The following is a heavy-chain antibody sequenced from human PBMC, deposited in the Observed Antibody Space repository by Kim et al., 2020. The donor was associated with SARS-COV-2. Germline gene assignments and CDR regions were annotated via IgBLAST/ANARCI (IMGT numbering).Heavy chain of an antibody. D-gene: IGHD6-19*01. CDR2: IYYSGST. J-gene: IGHJ6*02. Sequence: SETLSLTCTVSGGSISTSSYYWGWIRQPPGKGLEWIGSIYYSGSTYYNPSLKSRVTISVDTSKNQFSLKLSSVTAADTAVYYCAGLIAVAGPYGMDVWGQGTTVTVSS. V-gene: IGHV4-39*01. CDR3: AGLIAVAGPYGMDV. CDR1: GGSISTSSYY.